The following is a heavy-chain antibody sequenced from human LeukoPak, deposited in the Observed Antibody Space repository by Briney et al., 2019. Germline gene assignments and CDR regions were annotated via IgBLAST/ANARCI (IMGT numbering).Heavy chain of an antibody. CDR3: SRENGAFSPFGY. CDR2: VSLSGLT. J-gene: IGHJ4*02. D-gene: IGHD2-8*01. Sequence: PSETLSLTCGVSGGSITSTNWWSWVRQPPGQGLEWIGEVSLSGLTNYNPSLSSRVIMALDTSKNHLSLHLTSVTAADTAVYYCSRENGAFSPFGYWGQGNLVSVFS. CDR1: GGSITSTNW. V-gene: IGHV4-4*02.